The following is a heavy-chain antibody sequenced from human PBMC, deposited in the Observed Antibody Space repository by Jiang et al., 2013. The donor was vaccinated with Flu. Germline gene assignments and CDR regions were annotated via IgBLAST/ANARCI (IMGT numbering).Heavy chain of an antibody. Sequence: GGGLVQPGGSLRLSCAASGFTFSSYAMSWVRQAPGKGLEWVSAISGSGGSTYYADSVKGRFTISRDNSKNTLYLQMNSLRAEDTAVYYCAKYYYDSSGYPSRFDYWGQGTLVTVSS. J-gene: IGHJ4*02. CDR2: ISGSGGST. CDR3: AKYYYDSSGYPSRFDY. D-gene: IGHD3-22*01. CDR1: GFTFSSYA. V-gene: IGHV3-23*01.